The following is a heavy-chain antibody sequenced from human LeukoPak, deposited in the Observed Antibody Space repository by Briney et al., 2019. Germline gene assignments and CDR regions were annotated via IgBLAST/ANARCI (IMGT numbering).Heavy chain of an antibody. CDR2: INPNTGDT. V-gene: IGHV1-2*02. Sequence: ASVKVSCKAPGYTFTGYYIHYVRQALGQGLEWMGWINPNTGDTKYAQKFQSRVTMTRDTSISTAYMELSRLRSDDTTVYYCARQSLRNFDYWGQGTLVTVSS. D-gene: IGHD5/OR15-5a*01. CDR3: ARQSLRNFDY. CDR1: GYTFTGYY. J-gene: IGHJ4*02.